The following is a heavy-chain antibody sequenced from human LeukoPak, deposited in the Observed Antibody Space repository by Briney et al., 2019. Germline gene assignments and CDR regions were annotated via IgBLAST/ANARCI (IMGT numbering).Heavy chain of an antibody. CDR2: INSDGSST. J-gene: IGHJ4*02. V-gene: IGHV3-74*01. CDR3: ASLYSSGWPYFDY. CDR1: GFTFSSYW. D-gene: IGHD6-19*01. Sequence: GGSLRLSCAASGFTFSSYWMHWVRQAPGKGLVWVSRINSDGSSTSYADSVKGRYTISGDNAKNTLYLQMNSLRAEDTAVYYCASLYSSGWPYFDYWGQGTLVTVSS.